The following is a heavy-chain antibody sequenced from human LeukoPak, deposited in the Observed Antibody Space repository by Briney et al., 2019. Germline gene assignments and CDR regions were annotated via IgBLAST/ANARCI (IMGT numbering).Heavy chain of an antibody. J-gene: IGHJ4*02. CDR3: ARETGAGTPLDY. Sequence: WETLSLTCTVSGGSISSTCYYWGWLRQPPGKGLEWIGSIYYSGSTYNNPSLKSRVTISVDTSKNEFSLKLSSVTAADTAVYYCARETGAGTPLDYWGQGTLVTVSS. D-gene: IGHD6-13*01. CDR2: IYYSGST. V-gene: IGHV4-39*02. CDR1: GGSISSTCYY.